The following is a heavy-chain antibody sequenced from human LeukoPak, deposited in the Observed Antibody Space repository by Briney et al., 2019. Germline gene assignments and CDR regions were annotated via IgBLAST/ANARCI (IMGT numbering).Heavy chain of an antibody. CDR3: ARVAAYGDHLSRYYYMDV. D-gene: IGHD4-17*01. CDR1: GGSFSGYY. V-gene: IGHV4-34*01. J-gene: IGHJ6*03. Sequence: PSETLSLTCAVYGGSFSGYYWSWIRQPPGKGLEWIGEINHSGSTNYNPSLKSRVTISVDTSKNQFSLKLSSVTASDTAVYYCARVAAYGDHLSRYYYMDVWGKGTTVTVSS. CDR2: INHSGST.